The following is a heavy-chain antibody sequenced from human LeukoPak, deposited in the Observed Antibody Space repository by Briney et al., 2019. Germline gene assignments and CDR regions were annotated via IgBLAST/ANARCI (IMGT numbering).Heavy chain of an antibody. CDR1: GGSIRSSNW. CDR3: ARDRNDILTGYKAGIDY. J-gene: IGHJ4*02. CDR2: IYHSGST. Sequence: SETLSLTCAVYGGSIRSSNWWSWVRQPPGKGLEWTGEIYHSGSTNYNPSLKSRVTISVDKSKNQFSLKLSSVTAADTAVYYCARDRNDILTGYKAGIDYWGQGTLVTVSS. V-gene: IGHV4-4*02. D-gene: IGHD3-9*01.